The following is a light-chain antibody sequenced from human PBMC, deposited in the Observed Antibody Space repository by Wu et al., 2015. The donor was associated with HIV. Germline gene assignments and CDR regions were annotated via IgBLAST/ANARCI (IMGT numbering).Light chain of an antibody. J-gene: IGKJ4*02. V-gene: IGKV3-20*01. Sequence: EIVLTQSPGTLSLSPGERATLSCRASQSVSSSYLAWYQQKPGQTPRLLVSGASSRATGIPDRFSGSGSGTDFTLVISRLEPEDFAVYFCQQYGTSPSTFGGGTKVEIK. CDR1: QSVSSSY. CDR2: GAS. CDR3: QQYGTSPST.